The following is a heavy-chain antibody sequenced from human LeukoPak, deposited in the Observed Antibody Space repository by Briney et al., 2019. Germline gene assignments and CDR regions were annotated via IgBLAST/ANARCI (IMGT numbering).Heavy chain of an antibody. J-gene: IGHJ6*02. V-gene: IGHV1-8*01. CDR1: GYTFTSYD. D-gene: IGHD2-21*02. CDR2: MNPNSGNT. Sequence: ASVKVSCKASGYTFTSYDINWVRQATGQGLEWIGWMNPNSGNTGYAQKFQGRVTMTRNTSISTAYMELSSLRSEDTAVYYCASAYCGGDCYSPGTTNFYYYGMDVWGQGTTVTVSS. CDR3: ASAYCGGDCYSPGTTNFYYYGMDV.